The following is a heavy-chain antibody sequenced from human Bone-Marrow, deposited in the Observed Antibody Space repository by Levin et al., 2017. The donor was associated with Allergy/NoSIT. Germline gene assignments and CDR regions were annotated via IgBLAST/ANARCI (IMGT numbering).Heavy chain of an antibody. Sequence: GESLKISCTGSGYTFSNYWIGWVRQMPGKGLEWMGIINPSDSDTRYDPSFQGQVTISADKSISTAYLQWSSLQASDSAIFYCVRLFDCRSTSCPFWFFDLWGRGTLVIVSS. CDR2: INPSDSDT. D-gene: IGHD2-2*01. CDR1: GYTFSNYW. J-gene: IGHJ2*01. V-gene: IGHV5-51*01. CDR3: VRLFDCRSTSCPFWFFDL.